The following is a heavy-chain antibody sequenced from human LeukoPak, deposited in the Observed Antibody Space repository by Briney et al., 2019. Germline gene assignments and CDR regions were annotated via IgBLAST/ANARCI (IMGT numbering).Heavy chain of an antibody. V-gene: IGHV4-4*07. CDR2: IYTSGST. CDR3: ARRAIPYSSSWYTGAFDP. J-gene: IGHJ5*02. D-gene: IGHD6-13*01. CDR1: GGSISSYY. Sequence: SETLSLTCTVSGGSISSYYWSWIRQPAGKGLEWIGRIYTSGSTNYNPSLKSRVTISVDKSKNQFSLKVSSVTAADTAVYYCARRAIPYSSSWYTGAFDPWGQGTLVTVSS.